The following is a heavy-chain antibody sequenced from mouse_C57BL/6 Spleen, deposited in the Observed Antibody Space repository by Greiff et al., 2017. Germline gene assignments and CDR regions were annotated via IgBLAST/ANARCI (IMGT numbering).Heavy chain of an antibody. D-gene: IGHD2-5*01. CDR2: IYPGDGDT. CDR3: ARDGNYSNYVDY. J-gene: IGHJ2*01. CDR1: GYAFSSSW. Sequence: QVQLQQSGPELVKPGASVKISCKASGYAFSSSWMNWVKQRPGKGLEWIGRIYPGDGDTNYNGKFNGKATLTADKSSSTAYMQLSSLTSEDSAVYFCARDGNYSNYVDYWGQGTTLTVSS. V-gene: IGHV1-82*01.